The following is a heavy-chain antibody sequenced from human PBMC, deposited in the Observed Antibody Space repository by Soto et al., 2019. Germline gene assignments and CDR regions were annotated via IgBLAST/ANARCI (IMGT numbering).Heavy chain of an antibody. Sequence: QVQLVQSGPEVKKPGASVKVSCKASGYTFTGYYIHWVRQAPGQGLEWMGWINPNSGGTNYAQKFQGWVTMTRDTSISIAYMDLSRLRSDDTAVYYCARGYRADYFYGMDVWGQGTTVTVSS. CDR3: ARGYRADYFYGMDV. J-gene: IGHJ6*02. CDR2: INPNSGGT. D-gene: IGHD5-18*01. V-gene: IGHV1-2*04. CDR1: GYTFTGYY.